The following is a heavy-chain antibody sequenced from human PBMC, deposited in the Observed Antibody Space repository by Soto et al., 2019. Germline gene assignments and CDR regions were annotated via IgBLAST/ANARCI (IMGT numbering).Heavy chain of an antibody. D-gene: IGHD3-3*01. CDR3: AKEGITIFGVVIPHPHYYYGMDV. CDR2: ISGSGGST. CDR1: GFTFSSYA. V-gene: IGHV3-23*01. J-gene: IGHJ6*02. Sequence: GGSLRLSCAASGFTFSSYAMSWVRQAPGKGLEWVSAISGSGGSTYYADSVKGRFTISRDNSKNTLYLQMNSLRAEDTAVYYCAKEGITIFGVVIPHPHYYYGMDVWAQGTTVTFSS.